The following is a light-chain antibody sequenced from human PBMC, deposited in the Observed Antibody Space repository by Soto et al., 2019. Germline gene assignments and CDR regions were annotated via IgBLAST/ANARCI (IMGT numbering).Light chain of an antibody. CDR1: SSDIGRYND. CDR3: SSYISSSTYV. CDR2: DVS. Sequence: QSALTQPASVSGSPGQSITISCTGTSSDIGRYNDVSWYQQYPGKAPKFMIYDVSNRPSGGSNRFSGSKSGNTASLTIYGLQAEDEADYYCSSYISSSTYVFGTGTKLTV. V-gene: IGLV2-14*01. J-gene: IGLJ1*01.